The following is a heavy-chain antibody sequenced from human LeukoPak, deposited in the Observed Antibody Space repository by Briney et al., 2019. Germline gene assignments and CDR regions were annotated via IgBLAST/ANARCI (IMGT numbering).Heavy chain of an antibody. D-gene: IGHD6-13*01. J-gene: IGHJ5*02. Sequence: TSETLSLTCTVSGGPISSSIYYWGWIRQPPGRGLEWIGSIYYSGSTYYNPSLKSRVTISVDTSKNQFSLKLSSVTAADTAVYYCARGIQQLGYNWFDPWGQGTLVTVSS. V-gene: IGHV4-39*07. CDR2: IYYSGST. CDR3: ARGIQQLGYNWFDP. CDR1: GGPISSSIYY.